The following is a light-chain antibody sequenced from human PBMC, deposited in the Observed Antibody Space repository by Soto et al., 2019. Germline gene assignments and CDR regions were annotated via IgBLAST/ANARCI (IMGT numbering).Light chain of an antibody. CDR2: DVS. Sequence: QSVLTQPASVSGSPGQSIAISCTGTSSDVGGYNYVSWYQQPPGKAPKLMIYDVSNRPSGVSNRFSGSKSGNTASLTISGLQAEDEADYYCSSYTSSSTLYVFGTGTKVTVL. J-gene: IGLJ1*01. CDR1: SSDVGGYNY. CDR3: SSYTSSSTLYV. V-gene: IGLV2-14*01.